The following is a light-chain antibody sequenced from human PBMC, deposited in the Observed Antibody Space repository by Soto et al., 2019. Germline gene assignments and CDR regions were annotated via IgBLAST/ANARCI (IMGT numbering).Light chain of an antibody. V-gene: IGKV1-39*01. Sequence: DIQMTQSPPSLSASVGDRVTIACRACQSIATYLNWYQQRPGQAPQLHISAASTLHSGVPSRFSVSGSGTDFTLTIDSLQTEDFASYYCHQSYTVPITFGQGTRLDFK. J-gene: IGKJ5*01. CDR3: HQSYTVPIT. CDR2: AAS. CDR1: QSIATY.